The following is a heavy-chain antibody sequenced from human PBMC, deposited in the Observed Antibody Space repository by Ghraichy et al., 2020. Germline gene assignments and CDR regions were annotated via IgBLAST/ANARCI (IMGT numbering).Heavy chain of an antibody. J-gene: IGHJ4*02. CDR3: ARDRSSSSL. Sequence: ASVKVSCKASGYIFTDYGMSWVRQAPGKGLEWMGWISAYNGKVNYAQKFQDRVSMTTDTSTNTAYMELRSLTSDDTALYYCARDRSSSSLWGQGTLVTVSS. CDR1: GYIFTDYG. CDR2: ISAYNGKV. V-gene: IGHV1-18*04. D-gene: IGHD2-2*01.